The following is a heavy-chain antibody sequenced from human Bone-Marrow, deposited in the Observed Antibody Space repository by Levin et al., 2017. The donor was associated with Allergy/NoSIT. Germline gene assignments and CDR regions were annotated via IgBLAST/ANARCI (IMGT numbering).Heavy chain of an antibody. J-gene: IGHJ4*02. V-gene: IGHV1-2*02. CDR2: INPYSGGT. CDR3: AREGFCSGSTCPMKD. Sequence: ASVKVSCKASEYTFTGRYLHWVRQAPGQRPEWMGWINPYSGGTNFAQNFQGRVTMTRDTSISTAYMELNSLRSDDTAVYYCAREGFCSGSTCPMKDWGQGTLVTVSS. CDR1: EYTFTGRY. D-gene: IGHD2-15*01.